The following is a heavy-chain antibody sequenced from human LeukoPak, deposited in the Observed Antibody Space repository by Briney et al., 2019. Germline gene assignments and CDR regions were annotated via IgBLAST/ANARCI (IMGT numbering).Heavy chain of an antibody. CDR1: GFTFSNYA. J-gene: IGHJ4*02. CDR2: ISGSGGST. CDR3: AKDVGKWESLHFFDY. D-gene: IGHD1-26*01. Sequence: GGSLRLSCTASGFTFSNYAMSWVRQAPGKGLEWVSSISGSGGSTYYADSVKGRFTISRDNSKTTLFLQMNSLRAEDTAVYYCAKDVGKWESLHFFDYWGQGTLVTVSS. V-gene: IGHV3-23*01.